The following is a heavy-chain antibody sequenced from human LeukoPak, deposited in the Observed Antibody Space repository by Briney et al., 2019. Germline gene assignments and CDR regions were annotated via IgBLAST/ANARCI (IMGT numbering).Heavy chain of an antibody. CDR1: GFTFSSYW. CDR2: ISGDGSST. V-gene: IGHV3-74*01. Sequence: PGGSLRLSWAASGFTFSSYWVHWLRQAPGKGLVWVSRISGDGSSTTYAESVKGRFTISRDNAKNTLYLQMNSLRAEDTAVYYCARELPFDYWGQGTLVTVSS. J-gene: IGHJ4*02. CDR3: ARELPFDY.